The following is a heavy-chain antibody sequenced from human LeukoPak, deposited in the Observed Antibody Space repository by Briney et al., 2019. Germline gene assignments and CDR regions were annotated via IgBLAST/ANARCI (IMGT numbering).Heavy chain of an antibody. CDR2: IYYTGST. J-gene: IGHJ4*02. V-gene: IGHV4-39*07. CDR3: ARRRYSSSWYVDY. CDR1: GGSITNSGYY. D-gene: IGHD6-13*01. Sequence: PSETLSLTCTVSGGSITNSGYYWGWVRQPPGKGLEWIASIYYTGSTYYNPSLKSRVTISVDTSKNQFSLKLSSVTAADTAVYYCARRRYSSSWYVDYWGQGTLVTVSS.